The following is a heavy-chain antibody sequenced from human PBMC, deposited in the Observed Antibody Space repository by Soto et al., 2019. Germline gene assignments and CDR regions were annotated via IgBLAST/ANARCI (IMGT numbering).Heavy chain of an antibody. J-gene: IGHJ6*04. CDR1: SGSISSSNW. Sequence: SETLSLTCAVSSGSISSSNWWGWVRQPPGKGLEWIGEIYHSGSTNYNPSLKSRVTISVDKSKNQFSLKLSSVTAADTAVYYCARRGDYDEMDVWGKGTTVTVSS. CDR2: IYHSGST. V-gene: IGHV4-4*02. D-gene: IGHD4-17*01. CDR3: ARRGDYDEMDV.